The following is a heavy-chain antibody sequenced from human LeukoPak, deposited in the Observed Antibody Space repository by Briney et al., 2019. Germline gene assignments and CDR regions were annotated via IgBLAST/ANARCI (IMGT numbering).Heavy chain of an antibody. D-gene: IGHD2-15*01. V-gene: IGHV4-31*03. CDR1: GGSISSSSYY. CDR3: ARGNCSGGSCYVTY. J-gene: IGHJ4*02. CDR2: IYYSGST. Sequence: PSETLSLTCTVSGGSISSSSYYWGWIRQPPGKGLEWIGYIYYSGSTYYNPSLKSRVTISVDTSKNQFSLKLSSVTAADTAVYYCARGNCSGGSCYVTYWGQGTLVTVSS.